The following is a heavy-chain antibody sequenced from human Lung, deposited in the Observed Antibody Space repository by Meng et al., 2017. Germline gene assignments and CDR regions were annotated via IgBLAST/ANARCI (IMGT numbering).Heavy chain of an antibody. Sequence: QVQRVQSGAEVKKPGASVKVSCKASGYTFPDYWLHWVRRAPGQGLEWMGRINPKSGGTHYAQRFQGRVTMTGDTSISTAYMELSGLRSDDTAMYYCARDEDISAAGKLFGDYWGQGTLVTVSS. CDR1: GYTFPDYW. CDR2: INPKSGGT. D-gene: IGHD6-13*01. J-gene: IGHJ4*02. CDR3: ARDEDISAAGKLFGDY. V-gene: IGHV1-2*06.